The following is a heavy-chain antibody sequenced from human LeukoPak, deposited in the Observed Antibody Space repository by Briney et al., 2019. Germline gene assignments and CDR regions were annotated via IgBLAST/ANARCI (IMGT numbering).Heavy chain of an antibody. V-gene: IGHV1-69-2*01. J-gene: IGHJ4*02. CDR3: ATVPYYGGNSYDY. Sequence: ASVKLSCKVSGYTFTDYYMHWAQQAPGKGLEWMGLVDPEDGETIYAEKFQGRVTLTADTSTDTAYMELSSLGSEDTAVYYCATVPYYGGNSYDYWGQGTLVTVSS. CDR1: GYTFTDYY. CDR2: VDPEDGET. D-gene: IGHD4-23*01.